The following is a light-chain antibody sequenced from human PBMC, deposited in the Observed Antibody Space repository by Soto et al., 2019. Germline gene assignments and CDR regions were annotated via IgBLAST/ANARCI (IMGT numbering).Light chain of an antibody. CDR2: GAS. Sequence: EIVLTQSPDTLSLSPGERATLSCRASQSVSTNLAWYQQKPGQAPRLLIYGASTRAADIPDRFSGSGSGTDFTLTINRLEPEDFAVYYCQQYDSSPRTFGQGTKVDIK. J-gene: IGKJ1*01. CDR1: QSVSTN. CDR3: QQYDSSPRT. V-gene: IGKV3-20*01.